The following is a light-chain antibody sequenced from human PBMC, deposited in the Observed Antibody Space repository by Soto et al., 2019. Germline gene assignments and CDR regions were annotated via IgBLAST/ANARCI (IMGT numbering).Light chain of an antibody. CDR2: GAS. CDR3: QQYGSSIN. J-gene: IGKJ5*01. Sequence: IVLTQSPGTLSLSPGERATLACRAIQSVTSSYLAWYQQKPGQAPRLLIYGASSRATGIPDRFSGSGSGTDFTLTIKRLEPEDFAVYYCQQYGSSINFGQGTRLEI. V-gene: IGKV3-20*01. CDR1: QSVTSSY.